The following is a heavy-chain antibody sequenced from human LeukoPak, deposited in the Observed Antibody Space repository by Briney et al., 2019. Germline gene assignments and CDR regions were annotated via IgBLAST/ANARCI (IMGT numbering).Heavy chain of an antibody. J-gene: IGHJ6*03. CDR3: AREYGPARVYYYYYYYMDV. Sequence: SETLSLTCTVSGGSISSYYWSWIRQPAGKGLEWIGRIYTSGSINYDPSLKSRVTMSVDTSKNQFSLKLSSVTAADTAVYYCAREYGPARVYYYYYYYMDVWGKGTTVTVSS. CDR1: GGSISSYY. CDR2: IYTSGSI. D-gene: IGHD4-17*01. V-gene: IGHV4-4*07.